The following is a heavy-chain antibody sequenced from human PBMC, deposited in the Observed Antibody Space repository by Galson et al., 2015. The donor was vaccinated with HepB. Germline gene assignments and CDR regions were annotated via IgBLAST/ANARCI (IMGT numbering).Heavy chain of an antibody. Sequence: SLRLSCAASGFTFSSYSMNWVRQAPGKGLEWVSYISSSSSTIYYADSVKGRFTISRDNAKNSLYLQMNSLRAEDTAVYYCAREGYCGGDCYSGHDYWGQGTLVTVSS. D-gene: IGHD2-21*01. J-gene: IGHJ4*02. V-gene: IGHV3-48*01. CDR3: AREGYCGGDCYSGHDY. CDR1: GFTFSSYS. CDR2: ISSSSSTI.